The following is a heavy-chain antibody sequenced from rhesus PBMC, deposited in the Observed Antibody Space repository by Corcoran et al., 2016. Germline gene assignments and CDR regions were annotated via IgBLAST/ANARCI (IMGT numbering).Heavy chain of an antibody. CDR2: FTPSESDT. D-gene: IGHD3-16*01. Sequence: EVQLVQSGAEVKRPGESLKISCKTSGYSFTTYWISWVRQMPGKGLEWRGAFTPSESDTISSPSFHGQVTISADKSISTAYLQWSSLKASDSATYYCANRGGSDYFDYWGQGVLVTVSS. J-gene: IGHJ4*01. V-gene: IGHV5-2*01. CDR1: GYSFTTYW. CDR3: ANRGGSDYFDY.